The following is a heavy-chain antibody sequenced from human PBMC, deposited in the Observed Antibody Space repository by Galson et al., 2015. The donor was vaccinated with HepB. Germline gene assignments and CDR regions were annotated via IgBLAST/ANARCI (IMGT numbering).Heavy chain of an antibody. J-gene: IGHJ5*02. Sequence: SLRLSCAASGFTFSSYGMHWVRQAPGKGLEWVAVIWYDGSNKYYADSVKGRFTISGDNSKNTLYLQMNSLRAEDTAVYYCARDQLWFGDPRSWFDPWGQGTLVTVSS. CDR3: ARDQLWFGDPRSWFDP. CDR1: GFTFSSYG. CDR2: IWYDGSNK. V-gene: IGHV3-33*01. D-gene: IGHD3-10*01.